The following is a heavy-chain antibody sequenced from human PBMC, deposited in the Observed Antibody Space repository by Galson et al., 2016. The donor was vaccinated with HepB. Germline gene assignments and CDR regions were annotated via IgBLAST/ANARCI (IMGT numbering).Heavy chain of an antibody. CDR1: GFTFDTFW. Sequence: SLRLSCAASGFTFDTFWMAWVRQAPGKGLEWVATRKGDGSEEYYLDSVRGRFTVSRDNAKNSLYLQMNSLRAEDTAVYYCARDSEWWDWGQGTLVIVSS. V-gene: IGHV3-7*01. CDR2: RKGDGSEE. D-gene: IGHD2-15*01. J-gene: IGHJ4*02. CDR3: ARDSEWWD.